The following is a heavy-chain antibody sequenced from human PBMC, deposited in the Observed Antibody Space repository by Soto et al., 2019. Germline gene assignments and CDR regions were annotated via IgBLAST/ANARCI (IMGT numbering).Heavy chain of an antibody. J-gene: IGHJ4*02. CDR3: ARPGGSGWFYFDS. CDR1: GDTISGTIYY. CDR2: IYYSGST. D-gene: IGHD6-13*01. V-gene: IGHV4-39*02. Sequence: SETLSLTCIVSGDTISGTIYYWDWIRQPPGKGLEWIGSIYYSGSTYYNPSLKSRVTISVDTSKNHFSLKLTSVTAADTTVYYCARPGGSGWFYFDSWGQGSQVTVS.